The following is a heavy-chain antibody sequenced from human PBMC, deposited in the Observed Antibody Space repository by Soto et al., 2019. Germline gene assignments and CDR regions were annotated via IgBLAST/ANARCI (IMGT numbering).Heavy chain of an antibody. Sequence: QVQLQESGPGLVKPSETLSLTCTVSGGSISRYYWSWIRQPPGKGLEWIGYIYYSGSTNYNPSLKSRVTISVDTSKNQFSLKLSSATAADTAVYYCARHRAARLHFDYWGPGILVTVSS. CDR3: ARHRAARLHFDY. V-gene: IGHV4-59*08. CDR2: IYYSGST. CDR1: GGSISRYY. J-gene: IGHJ4*02. D-gene: IGHD6-6*01.